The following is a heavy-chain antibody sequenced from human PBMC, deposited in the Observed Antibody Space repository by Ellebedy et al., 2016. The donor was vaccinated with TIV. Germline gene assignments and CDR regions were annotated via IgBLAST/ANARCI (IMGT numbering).Heavy chain of an antibody. D-gene: IGHD3-3*01. CDR1: GVSIGDTRYY. CDR3: ARHALSYDFWSSPGFDY. J-gene: IGHJ4*02. Sequence: MPSETLSLTCVVSGVSIGDTRYYWAWIRQSPGKGLEWIGSIYYRGLTYESPSFKSRATISVDTSKNQFSLKLSPVTAADTALYYCARHALSYDFWSSPGFDYWGQGTLLTVSS. CDR2: IYYRGLT. V-gene: IGHV4-39*01.